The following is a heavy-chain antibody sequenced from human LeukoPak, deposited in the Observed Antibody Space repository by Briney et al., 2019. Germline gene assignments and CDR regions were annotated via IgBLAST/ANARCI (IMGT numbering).Heavy chain of an antibody. V-gene: IGHV1-2*02. D-gene: IGHD2-2*01. CDR1: GYTFTGYY. CDR2: INPKSGGT. CDR3: ARGGEVCSSSSCYRGHDY. Sequence: ASLKVSCKASGYTFTGYYMHWVRQAPGQGLEWMGWINPKSGGTNYEQKFQGRVTMTRATSTRTAYMELSRLRSDDTAVYYCARGGEVCSSSSCYRGHDYWGQGSLVTVSS. J-gene: IGHJ4*02.